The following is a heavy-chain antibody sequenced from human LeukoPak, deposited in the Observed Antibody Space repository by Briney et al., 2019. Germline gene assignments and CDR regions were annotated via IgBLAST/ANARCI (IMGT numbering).Heavy chain of an antibody. D-gene: IGHD2/OR15-2a*01. CDR3: AKDPLNKVMESYYYYYMDV. CDR2: IRYDGSNK. Sequence: GGSLRLSCAASGFTFSSYGMHWVRQAPGKGLEGVAFIRYDGSNKYYADSVKGRFTISRDNSKNTLYLQMNSLRAEDTAVYYCAKDPLNKVMESYYYYYMDVWGKGTTVTVSS. J-gene: IGHJ6*03. CDR1: GFTFSSYG. V-gene: IGHV3-30*02.